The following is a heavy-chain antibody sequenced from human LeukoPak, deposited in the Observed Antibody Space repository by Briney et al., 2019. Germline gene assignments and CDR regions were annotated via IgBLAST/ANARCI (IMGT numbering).Heavy chain of an antibody. V-gene: IGHV3-30*04. D-gene: IGHD3-10*01. Sequence: AGGSLRLSCAASGFTFSSYAMHWVRQAPGKGLEWVAVISYDGSNKYYADSVKGRFTISRDNSKNTRYLQMNSLRAEDTAVYYCAKTYYSSRAHYYYYYYMDVWGKGTTVTISS. CDR1: GFTFSSYA. CDR2: ISYDGSNK. J-gene: IGHJ6*03. CDR3: AKTYYSSRAHYYYYYYMDV.